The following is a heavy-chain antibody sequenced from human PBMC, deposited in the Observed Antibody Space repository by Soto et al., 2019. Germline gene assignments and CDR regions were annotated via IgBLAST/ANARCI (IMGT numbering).Heavy chain of an antibody. D-gene: IGHD3-10*01. V-gene: IGHV4-4*02. Sequence: QVQLQESGPGLVKPSGTLFLAYDVSGGSITDTNWWSWVRQPPGKGLEWIGEIYYEGQTKRNPSLKSRVTISVDESETQVSLKLTSVTVADTAVYYCARTNYHNCACLDPWGQGTLVTV. J-gene: IGHJ5*02. CDR3: ARTNYHNCACLDP. CDR1: GGSITDTNW. CDR2: IYYEGQT.